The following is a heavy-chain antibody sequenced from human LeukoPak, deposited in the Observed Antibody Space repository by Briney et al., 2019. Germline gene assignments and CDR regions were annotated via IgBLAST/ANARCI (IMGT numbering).Heavy chain of an antibody. CDR2: INHSGST. Sequence: PSETLSLTCAVYGGSFSGYYWSWIRQPPGKGLEWIGEINHSGSTNYNPSLKSRVTISVDTSKNQFSLKLSSVTAADTAVYYCARGLRSTTYYYGSGSYSGYGMDVGGKGTTVTVSS. CDR1: GGSFSGYY. CDR3: ARGLRSTTYYYGSGSYSGYGMDV. D-gene: IGHD3-10*01. V-gene: IGHV4-34*01. J-gene: IGHJ6*04.